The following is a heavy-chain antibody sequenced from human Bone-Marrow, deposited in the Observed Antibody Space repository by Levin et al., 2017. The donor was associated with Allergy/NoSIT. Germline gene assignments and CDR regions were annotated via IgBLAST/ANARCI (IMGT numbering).Heavy chain of an antibody. Sequence: SETLSLTCTVSGGSLSGGSNYWSWIRQPPGTGLEWIGYIHYNGRPNYSPSLKSRLTISVDTSKNQFSLILNSVTAADTAVYYCARYPDSSGYYDEAFDIWGQGTMVTVSS. J-gene: IGHJ3*02. D-gene: IGHD3-22*01. CDR2: IHYNGRP. CDR3: ARYPDSSGYYDEAFDI. V-gene: IGHV4-61*01. CDR1: GGSLSGGSNY.